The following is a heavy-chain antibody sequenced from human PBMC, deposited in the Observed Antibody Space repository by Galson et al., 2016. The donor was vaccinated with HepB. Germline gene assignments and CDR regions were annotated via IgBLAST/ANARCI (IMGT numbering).Heavy chain of an antibody. Sequence: SLRLSCAASGFTFNAHWMNWVRQAPGKGLEWVANIRGDGIVSYYAESVRGRFTISRDNAKNSLYLQMNGLRVDETAGYYCSREIAGSYFDWGQGTLVTVST. CDR1: GFTFNAHW. D-gene: IGHD3-10*01. CDR3: SREIAGSYFD. CDR2: IRGDGIVS. J-gene: IGHJ4*02. V-gene: IGHV3-7*01.